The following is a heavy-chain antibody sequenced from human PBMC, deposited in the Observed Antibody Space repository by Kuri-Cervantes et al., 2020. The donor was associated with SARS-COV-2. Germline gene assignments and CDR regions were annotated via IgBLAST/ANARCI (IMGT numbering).Heavy chain of an antibody. Sequence: ASVNVSCKASGYTFTNYGINWVRQAPGQGLEWMGWISAYNGVTFFAHNFQGRVTMTVDASTSTAYMELRSLRSDDTAVYYCARSTPFQRLVVISQGGAFDIWGQGTMVTVSS. J-gene: IGHJ3*02. V-gene: IGHV1-18*04. CDR1: GYTFTNYG. CDR3: ARSTPFQRLVVISQGGAFDI. D-gene: IGHD3-22*01. CDR2: ISAYNGVT.